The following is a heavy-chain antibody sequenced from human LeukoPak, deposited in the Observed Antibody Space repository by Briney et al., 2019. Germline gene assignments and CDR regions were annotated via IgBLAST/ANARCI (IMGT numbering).Heavy chain of an antibody. V-gene: IGHV1-8*01. J-gene: IGHJ4*02. D-gene: IGHD3-22*01. CDR2: MNPNSGNT. Sequence: ASVKVSCKASGYTFTTYDIDWVRQATGQGLEWMGWMNPNSGNTGYAQKFQGRVTMTRNTSISTAYMELSSLRSEDTAVYYCARGPITTRSHFDYWGQGTLVTVSS. CDR1: GYTFTTYD. CDR3: ARGPITTRSHFDY.